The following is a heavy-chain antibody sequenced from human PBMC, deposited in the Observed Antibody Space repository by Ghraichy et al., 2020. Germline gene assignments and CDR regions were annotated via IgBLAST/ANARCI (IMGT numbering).Heavy chain of an antibody. D-gene: IGHD2-2*02. J-gene: IGHJ4*02. CDR2: IFYSGST. V-gene: IGHV4-59*01. Sequence: SETLTLTCTVSGGSISSYYWSWIRQPPGKGLEWIGHIFYSGSTNYNPSPESRVTISVATSKNQFSLKLTSVTTADTAVYYCSRVRCTSTGCYTRFTFDYWGQGTLVTVSS. CDR1: GGSISSYY. CDR3: SRVRCTSTGCYTRFTFDY.